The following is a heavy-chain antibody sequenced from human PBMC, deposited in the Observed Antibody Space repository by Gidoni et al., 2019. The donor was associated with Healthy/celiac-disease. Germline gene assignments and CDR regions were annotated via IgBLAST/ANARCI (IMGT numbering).Heavy chain of an antibody. Sequence: EVQLVESGGGLVQPGRSLRLYCAASGFTFDDYARHWVRQAPGKGLEWVSGISWNSGSIGYADSVKGRFTISRDNAKNSLYLQMNSLRAEDTALYYCAKARQGDEVGASDYWGQGTLVTVSS. V-gene: IGHV3-9*01. CDR1: GFTFDDYA. D-gene: IGHD1-26*01. CDR2: ISWNSGSI. CDR3: AKARQGDEVGASDY. J-gene: IGHJ4*02.